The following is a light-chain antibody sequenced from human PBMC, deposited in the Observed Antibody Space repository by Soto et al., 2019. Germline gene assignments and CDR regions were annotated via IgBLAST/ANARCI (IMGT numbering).Light chain of an antibody. CDR3: QTWGTAIHDVV. Sequence: QPVLTQSPSASASLGASVKLTCTLSSGHSSYAIAWQQQQPEKGPRYLMKLNSDGSHNKGDGIPDRFSGSSSGTERHLTISSLQSEDEADYYCQTWGTAIHDVVFGGGTKLTVL. J-gene: IGLJ2*01. CDR2: LNSDGSH. V-gene: IGLV4-69*01. CDR1: SGHSSYA.